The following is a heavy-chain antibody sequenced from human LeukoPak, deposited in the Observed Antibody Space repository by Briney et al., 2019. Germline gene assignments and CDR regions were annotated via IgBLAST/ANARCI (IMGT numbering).Heavy chain of an antibody. CDR3: ARVGYYYDSSGPITGDY. Sequence: ASVKVSCKASGYTFTSYGISWVRQAPGQGLEWMGWISAYNGNTNYAQKLQGRVTMTTDTSTSTAYMELRSLRSDDTAVYYCARVGYYYDSSGPITGDYWGQGTLVTVSS. V-gene: IGHV1-18*01. J-gene: IGHJ4*02. CDR2: ISAYNGNT. CDR1: GYTFTSYG. D-gene: IGHD3-22*01.